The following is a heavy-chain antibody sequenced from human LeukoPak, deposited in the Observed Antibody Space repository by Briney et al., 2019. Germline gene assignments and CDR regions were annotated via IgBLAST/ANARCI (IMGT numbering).Heavy chain of an antibody. CDR2: IGSDKP. V-gene: IGHV3-23*01. CDR3: ARDVHYYVAMDV. Sequence: GQSLTPASHPAAPSATMLSAACDSPAPGQGLEWVSSIGSDKPHYSESVKGRFAISRDTSKRMLFLRLTSLRAEYTALYYCARDVHYYVAMDVWGQGTMVTVSS. D-gene: IGHD3-10*02. J-gene: IGHJ6*02. CDR1: AAPSATML.